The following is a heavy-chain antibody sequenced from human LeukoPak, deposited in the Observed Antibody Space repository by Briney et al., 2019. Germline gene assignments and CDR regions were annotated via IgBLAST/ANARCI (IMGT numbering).Heavy chain of an antibody. V-gene: IGHV4-34*01. Sequence: SETLSLTCVVYGGSFSGYSWSWIRQPPGKGLEWIGEINQRRNTNYNPSLKSRVTISIDTSKNQFSLKLSSVTAADTAVYYCAKTRAPYGIDVWGQGTTVTVSS. J-gene: IGHJ6*02. CDR1: GGSFSGYS. CDR3: AKTRAPYGIDV. CDR2: INQRRNT.